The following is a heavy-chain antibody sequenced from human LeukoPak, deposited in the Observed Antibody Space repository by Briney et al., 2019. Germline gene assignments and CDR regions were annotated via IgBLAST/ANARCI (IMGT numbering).Heavy chain of an antibody. V-gene: IGHV1-2*02. CDR2: INPNSGGT. Sequence: ASVKVSCKASGYTFTGYYIHWVRQAPGQGLEWMGWINPNSGGTNHAQKFQDRVTMTRDTSISTAYMGLSRLRSDDTAVYYCARDFGGGTYAGDYWGQGTLVTVSS. CDR1: GYTFTGYY. CDR3: ARDFGGGTYAGDY. D-gene: IGHD1-26*01. J-gene: IGHJ4*02.